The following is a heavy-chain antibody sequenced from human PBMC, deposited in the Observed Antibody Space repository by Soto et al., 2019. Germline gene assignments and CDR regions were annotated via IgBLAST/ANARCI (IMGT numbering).Heavy chain of an antibody. V-gene: IGHV5-51*01. CDR1: GYSFTSYW. CDR3: AREILDILTGPTLDY. Sequence: LGESLKISCKGSGYSFTSYWIVWVRQMPGKGLEWMGIIYPGDSDTRYSPSFQGQVTISADKSISTAYLQWSSLKASDTAMYYCAREILDILTGPTLDYWGQGTLVTVSS. CDR2: IYPGDSDT. J-gene: IGHJ4*02. D-gene: IGHD3-9*01.